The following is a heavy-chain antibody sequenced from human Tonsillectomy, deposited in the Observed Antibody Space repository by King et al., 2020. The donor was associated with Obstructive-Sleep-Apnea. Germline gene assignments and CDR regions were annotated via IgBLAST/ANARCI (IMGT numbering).Heavy chain of an antibody. D-gene: IGHD3-10*01. CDR3: ARGGGGSGNY. J-gene: IGHJ4*02. CDR1: GGSISSGGYY. CDR2: IYYSGST. Sequence: QLQESGPGLVKPSQTLSLTCIVSGGSISSGGYYWSWIRQHPGKGLEWLGYIYYSGSTYYNPSLKSRVTISVDTSKNQVSLKLSSVTAADTAVYYCARGGGGSGNYWGQGTLVTVSS. V-gene: IGHV4-31*03.